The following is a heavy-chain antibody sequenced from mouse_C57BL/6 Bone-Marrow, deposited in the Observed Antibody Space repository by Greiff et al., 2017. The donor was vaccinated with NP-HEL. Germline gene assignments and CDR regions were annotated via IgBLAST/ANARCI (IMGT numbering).Heavy chain of an antibody. Sequence: EVKLVESGGDLVKPGGSLTLSCAASGFTFSSYGMSWVRQTPDKRLEWFATISSGGSYTYYPDSVKGRFTISRDNAKNTLYLQMSSLETDDTAMYYCARHGVPEYYAMDYWGQGTSVTVSS. CDR3: ARHGVPEYYAMDY. V-gene: IGHV5-6*01. CDR2: ISSGGSYT. CDR1: GFTFSSYG. J-gene: IGHJ4*01. D-gene: IGHD2-14*01.